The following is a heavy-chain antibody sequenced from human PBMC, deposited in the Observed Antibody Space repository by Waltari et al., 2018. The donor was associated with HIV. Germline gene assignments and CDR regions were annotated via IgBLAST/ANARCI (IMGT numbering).Heavy chain of an antibody. CDR3: AKAVMETAVSSPVDC. D-gene: IGHD5-18*01. CDR1: GFTFNNFA. V-gene: IGHV3-23*04. Sequence: EVQLVESGGGLVQPGGSLRLSCTASGFTFNNFAMSWVRQAPGKGLEWVSVISGGGGTTYYADSVKGRFTVSRDNFKNTVYLQMNSLRAGDTAIYYCAKAVMETAVSSPVDCWGQGALVTVSS. J-gene: IGHJ4*02. CDR2: ISGGGGTT.